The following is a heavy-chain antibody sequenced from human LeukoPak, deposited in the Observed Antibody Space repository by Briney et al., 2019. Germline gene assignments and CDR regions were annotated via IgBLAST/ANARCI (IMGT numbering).Heavy chain of an antibody. D-gene: IGHD4-17*01. J-gene: IGHJ5*02. CDR2: IMPLFGTA. CDR3: ARDVHGDYGSGWFDP. Sequence: SVKVFCKTSGGTFNNSAISWVRQAPGQGLEWLGGIMPLFGTAGYAQKFQGRVTITEDETTRTVYLELTSLTSDDTAVYYCARDVHGDYGSGWFDPWGQGTLVSVPS. CDR1: GGTFNNSA. V-gene: IGHV1-69*13.